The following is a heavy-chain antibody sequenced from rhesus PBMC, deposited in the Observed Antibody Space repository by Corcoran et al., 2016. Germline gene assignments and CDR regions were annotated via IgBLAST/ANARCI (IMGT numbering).Heavy chain of an antibody. D-gene: IGHD1-38*01. CDR3: ARGNTYFDY. CDR1: VGSIISSYYY. Sequence: QVQLQESGPGLVKPSETLSLTCAVSVGSIISSYYYWRWIRQAPGKGLEWIGYISYSGTTSYNPSLKSRVTISRDTSKNHFSLKLSSVTAADTAVYYCARGNTYFDYWGQGVLVTVSS. J-gene: IGHJ4*01. V-gene: IGHV4-122*02. CDR2: ISYSGTT.